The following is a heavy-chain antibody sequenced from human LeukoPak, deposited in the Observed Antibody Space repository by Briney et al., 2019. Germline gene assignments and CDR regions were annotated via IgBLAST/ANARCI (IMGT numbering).Heavy chain of an antibody. CDR3: ARDLIPDYGGTDFDY. CDR2: ISSSSSYI. V-gene: IGHV3-21*01. CDR1: GFTFSSYS. D-gene: IGHD4-23*01. Sequence: PGGSLRLSCAASGFTFSSYSMNWVRQAPGKGLEWVSSISSSSSYIYYADSVKGRFTISRDNAKNSLYLQMNSLRAEDTAVYYCARDLIPDYGGTDFDYWGQGTLVTVSS. J-gene: IGHJ4*02.